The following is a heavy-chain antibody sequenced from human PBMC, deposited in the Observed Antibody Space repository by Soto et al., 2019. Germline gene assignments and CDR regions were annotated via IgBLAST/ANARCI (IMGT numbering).Heavy chain of an antibody. D-gene: IGHD6-19*01. CDR1: GFTFSSYG. Sequence: PGGSLRLSCAASGFTFSSYGMHWVRQAPGKGLEWVAVISYDGSNKYYADSVKGRFTISRDNSKNTLYLQMNSLRAEDTAVYYCAKAPVAGVDYWGQGTLVTVSS. V-gene: IGHV3-30*18. CDR2: ISYDGSNK. J-gene: IGHJ4*02. CDR3: AKAPVAGVDY.